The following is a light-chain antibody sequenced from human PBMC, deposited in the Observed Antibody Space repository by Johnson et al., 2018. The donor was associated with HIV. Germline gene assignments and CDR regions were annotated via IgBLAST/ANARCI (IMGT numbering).Light chain of an antibody. V-gene: IGLV1-51*02. Sequence: QSVLTQPPSVSAAPGQKVTISCSGSSSNIGNNYVSWYQQFPGTAPKLLIYENNKRPSGIPDRFSGSKSGTSATLDITGLQTGDEADYYCGTWDSSLSVYVFATGTKVTFL. CDR2: ENN. J-gene: IGLJ1*01. CDR3: GTWDSSLSVYV. CDR1: SSNIGNNY.